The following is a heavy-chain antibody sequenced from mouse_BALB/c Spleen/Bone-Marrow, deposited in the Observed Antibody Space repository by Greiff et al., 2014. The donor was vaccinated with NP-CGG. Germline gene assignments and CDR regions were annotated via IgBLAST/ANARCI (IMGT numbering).Heavy chain of an antibody. D-gene: IGHD3-1*01. CDR1: GYSFTGYY. Sequence: VQLQQSGPELVKPGASVKISCKASGYSFTGYYMHWVKQSHVKSLGWIGRINPYNGVISYNQNFKDKASLTVDKSSSTAYMELHSLTSEDSAVYYCARNGPYAMDYWGQGTSVTVSS. V-gene: IGHV1-31*01. CDR3: ARNGPYAMDY. CDR2: INPYNGVI. J-gene: IGHJ4*01.